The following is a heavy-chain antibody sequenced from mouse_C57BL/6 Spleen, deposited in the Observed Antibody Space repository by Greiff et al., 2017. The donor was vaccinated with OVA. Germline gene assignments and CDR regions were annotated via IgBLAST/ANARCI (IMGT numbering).Heavy chain of an antibody. V-gene: IGHV5-9-1*02. Sequence: EVQVVESGEGLVKPGGSLKLPCAASGFTFSSYAMSWVRQTPEKRLEWVAYISSGGDYTYYADTVKGRFTISRDNARNTLYLQMSSLKSEDTAMYYCTRVGTTVRFDYWGQGTTLTVSS. CDR3: TRVGTTVRFDY. J-gene: IGHJ2*01. CDR2: ISSGGDYT. CDR1: GFTFSSYA. D-gene: IGHD1-1*01.